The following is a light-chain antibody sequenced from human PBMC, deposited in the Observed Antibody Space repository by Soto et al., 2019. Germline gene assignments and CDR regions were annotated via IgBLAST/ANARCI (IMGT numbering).Light chain of an antibody. Sequence: ETVLTQSPGTLSLSPGERATLSCRASQCVSSYLAWYQQKPGQAPRLLIYDASSRATGIPARFSGSGSGTDFTLTISSLEPEDFAVYYCQQRSNWPSFGQGTRLEIK. J-gene: IGKJ5*01. CDR3: QQRSNWPS. CDR2: DAS. CDR1: QCVSSY. V-gene: IGKV3-11*01.